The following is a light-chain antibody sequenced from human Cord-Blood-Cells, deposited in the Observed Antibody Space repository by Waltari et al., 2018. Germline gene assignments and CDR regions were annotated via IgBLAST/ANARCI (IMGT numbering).Light chain of an antibody. V-gene: IGKV3-15*01. Sequence: EIVMTQSPATLSVSPGERATLSCRASQSVSSNLAWYQQKPGQAPRLLNYGASTRATVIPARFSGSGSGTEFTLTISSLQSEDFAVYYCQQYNNWPPLTFGGGTKVEIE. CDR3: QQYNNWPPLT. J-gene: IGKJ4*01. CDR1: QSVSSN. CDR2: GAS.